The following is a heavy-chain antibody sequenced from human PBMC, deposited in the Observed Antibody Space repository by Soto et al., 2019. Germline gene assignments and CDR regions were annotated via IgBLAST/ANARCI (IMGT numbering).Heavy chain of an antibody. CDR3: ASAEYSSSSIYYYGMDV. D-gene: IGHD6-6*01. CDR2: IYYSGST. J-gene: IGHJ6*02. Sequence: SETLSLTCTVSGGSISSYYWSWIRQPPGKGLEWIGYIYYSGSTNYNPSLKSRVTISVDTSKNQFSLKLSSVTAADTAVYYCASAEYSSSSIYYYGMDVWGQGTTVTSP. CDR1: GGSISSYY. V-gene: IGHV4-59*01.